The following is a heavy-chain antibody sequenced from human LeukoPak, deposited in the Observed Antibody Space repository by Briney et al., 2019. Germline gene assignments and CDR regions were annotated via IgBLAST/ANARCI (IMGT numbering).Heavy chain of an antibody. CDR1: GYTFTGYY. J-gene: IGHJ4*02. Sequence: ASVKVSCKASGYTFTGYYMHWVRQAPGQRLEWMGGINPNSGGTNYAQQFQGRVTMTRDTSISTAYMELSRLRSDDTAVYYCASSPYDFWSGYPDPYFDYWGRGTLVTVFS. V-gene: IGHV1-2*02. D-gene: IGHD3-3*01. CDR2: INPNSGGT. CDR3: ASSPYDFWSGYPDPYFDY.